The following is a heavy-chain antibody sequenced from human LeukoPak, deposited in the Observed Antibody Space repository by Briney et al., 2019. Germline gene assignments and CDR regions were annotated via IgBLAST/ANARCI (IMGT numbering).Heavy chain of an antibody. V-gene: IGHV4-34*01. CDR1: GGSFSGYY. CDR3: ARAWLQTHFDY. Sequence: SETLSLTCAVYGGSFSGYYWSWIRRPPGKGLEWIGEINHSGSTNYNPSLKSRVTISVDTSKNQFSLKLSSVTAADTAVYYCARAWLQTHFDYWGQGTLVTVSS. CDR2: INHSGST. D-gene: IGHD5-24*01. J-gene: IGHJ4*02.